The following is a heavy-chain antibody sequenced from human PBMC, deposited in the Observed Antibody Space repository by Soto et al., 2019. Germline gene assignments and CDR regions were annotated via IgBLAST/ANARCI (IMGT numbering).Heavy chain of an antibody. CDR2: IHGTRSII. D-gene: IGHD3-16*01. V-gene: IGHV3-48*02. CDR3: ARDARNADYDY. J-gene: IGHJ4*02. Sequence: EVQLVESGGGLVQPGVSLKLSCAVSGFTFSSHAMDWVRQAPGKGLEWVAYIHGTRSIIYYADSVKGRFTISRDNAKNSLYLQMDSLRDEDTALYYCARDARNADYDYWGQGNLVTVSS. CDR1: GFTFSSHA.